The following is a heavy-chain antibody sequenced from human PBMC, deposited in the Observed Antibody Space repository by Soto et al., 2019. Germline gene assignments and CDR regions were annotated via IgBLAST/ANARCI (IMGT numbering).Heavy chain of an antibody. CDR1: GGSISSYY. V-gene: IGHV4-59*01. CDR3: ARGWGGYFQH. Sequence: PSETLSLTCTVSGGSISSYYWSWIRQPPGEGLEWIGYIYYSGSTNYNPSLKSRVTISVDTSKNQFSLKLSSVTAADTAVYYCARGWGGYFQHWGQGTLVTVSS. J-gene: IGHJ1*01. CDR2: IYYSGST. D-gene: IGHD7-27*01.